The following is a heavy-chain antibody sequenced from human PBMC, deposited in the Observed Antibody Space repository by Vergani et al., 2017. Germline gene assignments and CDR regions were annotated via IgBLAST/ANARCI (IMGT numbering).Heavy chain of an antibody. V-gene: IGHV3-9*01. CDR2: ISWNSGSI. CDR3: AKPSGWYEAYYFDY. D-gene: IGHD6-19*01. CDR1: GFTFDDYA. Sequence: EVQLVESGGGLVKPGGSLRLSCAASGFTFDDYAMHWVRQAPGKGLEWVSGISWNSGSIGYADSVKGRFTISRDNAKNSLYLQMNSLRAEDTALYYCAKPSGWYEAYYFDYWGQGTLVTVSS. J-gene: IGHJ4*02.